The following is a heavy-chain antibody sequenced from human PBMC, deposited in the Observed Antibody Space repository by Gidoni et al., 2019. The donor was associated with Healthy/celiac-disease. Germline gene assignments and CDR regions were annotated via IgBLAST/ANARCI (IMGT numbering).Heavy chain of an antibody. V-gene: IGHV5-51*01. CDR3: ARHYSSSLPFDY. D-gene: IGHD6-6*01. CDR1: GYSFTSYW. Sequence: EVQLVQSGAEVQQPGESLKISCKGSGYSFTSYWLGWVRQMPGKGLEWMGIIYPGDSDTRYSPSFKGQVTITADKSSSTAYLQWSSLKASDTAMYYCARHYSSSLPFDYWGQGTLVTVSS. J-gene: IGHJ4*02. CDR2: IYPGDSDT.